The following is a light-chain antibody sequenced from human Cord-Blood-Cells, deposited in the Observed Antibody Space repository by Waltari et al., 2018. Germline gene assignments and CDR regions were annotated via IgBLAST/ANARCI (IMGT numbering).Light chain of an antibody. CDR3: SSYTSSSTL. V-gene: IGLV2-14*01. Sequence: QSALTQPASVSGSPGQSITISCTGTSSDVGGYNSVSWYQQHPGKAPKLMIYDVSNRPSGFSNRFSGSKSGNTASLTISGLQAEYEADYYCSSYTSSSTLFGGGTNLTVL. CDR1: SSDVGGYNS. J-gene: IGLJ2*01. CDR2: DVS.